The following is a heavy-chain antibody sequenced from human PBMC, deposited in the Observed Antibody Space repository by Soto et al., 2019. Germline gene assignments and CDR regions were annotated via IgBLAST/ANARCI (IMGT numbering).Heavy chain of an antibody. D-gene: IGHD6-6*01. Sequence: QVQLVESGGGVVQPGRSLRLSCAASGFTFSSYGMHWVRQAPGKGLEWVAVIWDDGTNQFYADSVKGRFTISRDNSKNTLYLHMNNLSAEDTAGYYCARDIEYRSSSRGGYFFSWGQGTLVTVSS. V-gene: IGHV3-33*01. J-gene: IGHJ4*02. CDR3: ARDIEYRSSSRGGYFFS. CDR1: GFTFSSYG. CDR2: IWDDGTNQ.